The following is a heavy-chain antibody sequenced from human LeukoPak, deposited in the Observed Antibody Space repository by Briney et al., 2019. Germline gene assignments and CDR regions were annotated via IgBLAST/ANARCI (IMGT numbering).Heavy chain of an antibody. CDR1: GGSFSNYY. V-gene: IGHV4-34*01. Sequence: PSETLSLTCAVYGGSFSNYYWSWIRQPPGKGLEWIGEINDSGRTNYNPSLMSRVTVSVDTSKKQFSLRLTSVTATDTAVYYCARRWNYGRKYDIDVWGKGATVSVSS. J-gene: IGHJ6*04. D-gene: IGHD1-7*01. CDR2: INDSGRT. CDR3: ARRWNYGRKYDIDV.